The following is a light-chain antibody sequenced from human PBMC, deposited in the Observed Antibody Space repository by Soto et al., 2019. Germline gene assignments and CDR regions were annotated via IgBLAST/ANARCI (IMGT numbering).Light chain of an antibody. CDR2: DAS. V-gene: IGKV3-11*01. J-gene: IGKJ4*01. CDR3: QRRINWPLT. Sequence: EIVLRQSPATLSLSPGERATLSCRASQSVSSFLAWYQQKPGQAPRLLIYDASKRATGIPTRFSGSGSGTDFTLTISSLEPEDFAVYYCQRRINWPLTFGGGTKVEI. CDR1: QSVSSF.